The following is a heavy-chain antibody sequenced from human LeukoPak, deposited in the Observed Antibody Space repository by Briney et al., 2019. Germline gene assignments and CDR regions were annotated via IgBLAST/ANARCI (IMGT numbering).Heavy chain of an antibody. CDR1: GDSVSSDNAV. D-gene: IGHD1-7*01. Sequence: QTLSLTCAISGDSVSSDNAVWNWIRQSPSRGLEWLGRTYYRSKWYNDYAVSVKSRITISPDTSKNQFSLHLDSVTPEDTAVYYCARDELELRYYYYYGMDVWGQGTTVTVSS. CDR2: TYYRSKWYN. V-gene: IGHV6-1*01. J-gene: IGHJ6*02. CDR3: ARDELELRYYYYYGMDV.